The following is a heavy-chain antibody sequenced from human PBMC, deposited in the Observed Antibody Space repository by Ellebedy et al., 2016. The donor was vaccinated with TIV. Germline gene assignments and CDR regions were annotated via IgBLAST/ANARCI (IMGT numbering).Heavy chain of an antibody. V-gene: IGHV4-34*01. CDR2: ISHNGNT. Sequence: SETLSLXXAVYGGSFSGYSWSWIRQPPGRGLEWIVEISHNGNTNYKPSLKSRVTISVGTSRNQFTLNLTSVTAADTAVYYCARVRPINLLYSSSSYWFGPWGQGTLVTVSS. CDR1: GGSFSGYS. D-gene: IGHD6-6*01. CDR3: ARVRPINLLYSSSSYWFGP. J-gene: IGHJ5*02.